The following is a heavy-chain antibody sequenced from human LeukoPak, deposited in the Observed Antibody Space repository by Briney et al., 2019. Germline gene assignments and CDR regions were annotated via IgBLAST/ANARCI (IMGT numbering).Heavy chain of an antibody. Sequence: GGSLRLSCAASGLIFSSHAMSWVRQTPEKGLEWVSAISSRGDSTYYADSVKGRFTISRDNSKNTLYLQMSSLRGEDTAVYYCAKDLGYGGNPPVYFDYWGQGTLVTVSS. D-gene: IGHD4-23*01. J-gene: IGHJ4*02. CDR2: ISSRGDST. CDR3: AKDLGYGGNPPVYFDY. CDR1: GLIFSSHA. V-gene: IGHV3-23*01.